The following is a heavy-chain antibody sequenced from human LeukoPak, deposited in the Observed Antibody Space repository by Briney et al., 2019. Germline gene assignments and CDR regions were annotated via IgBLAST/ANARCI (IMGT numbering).Heavy chain of an antibody. CDR2: IYSGGST. J-gene: IGHJ6*03. CDR1: GFTVSSNY. D-gene: IGHD3-9*01. V-gene: IGHV3-53*01. CDR3: ARSRYGRNYDILTGYYAYYYYMDV. Sequence: GGSLRLSCAAYGFTVSSNYMSWVRQAPGKGLEWVSVIYSGGSTYYADSVKGRFTISRDNSKNTLYLQMNSLRAEDTAVYYCARSRYGRNYDILTGYYAYYYYMDVWGKGTTVTVSS.